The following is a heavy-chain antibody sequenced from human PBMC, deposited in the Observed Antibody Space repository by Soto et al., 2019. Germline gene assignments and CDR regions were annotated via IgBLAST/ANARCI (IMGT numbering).Heavy chain of an antibody. CDR2: INHSGST. J-gene: IGHJ5*02. Sequence: SETLSLTCAVYGGSFSGYRWNWIRQSPGKGLEWIGEINHSGSTNYNPSLKSRVTISIDTSKNQFSLKLSSVTAADTAVYYCARGRRWLRLDNWFDPWGQGTLVTVSS. D-gene: IGHD5-12*01. CDR3: ARGRRWLRLDNWFDP. CDR1: GGSFSGYR. V-gene: IGHV4-34*01.